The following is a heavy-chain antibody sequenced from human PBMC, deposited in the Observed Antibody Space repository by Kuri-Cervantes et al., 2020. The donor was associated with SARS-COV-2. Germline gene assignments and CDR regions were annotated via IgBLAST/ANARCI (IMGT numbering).Heavy chain of an antibody. J-gene: IGHJ1*01. CDR3: GRGGDYDYSSGYSQYVQH. V-gene: IGHV4-30-2*01. D-gene: IGHD3-3*01. CDR2: IYQSGGT. Sequence: SETLSLTCEVSGGSISSGSYSWAWIRQPPGKGLEWIGYIYQSGGTYYNPSPKSRVIISVDRSKNQFSLKLESVTAADTAVYYCGRGGDYDYSSGYSQYVQHWGQGTQVTVSS. CDR1: GGSISSGSYS.